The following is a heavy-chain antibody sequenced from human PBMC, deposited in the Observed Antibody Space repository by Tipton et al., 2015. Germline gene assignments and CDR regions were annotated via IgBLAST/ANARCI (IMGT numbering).Heavy chain of an antibody. V-gene: IGHV4-59*01. J-gene: IGHJ3*02. D-gene: IGHD5-24*01. Sequence: TLSLTCSVSGDSINRYYWSWIRQPPGKGLECIGYIYYTGSTHYNPSLKSRVTISVDTSKSQFFLKLSSVTAADTGVYYCARGRGWLPTSVFDTWGQGTMVTVS. CDR1: GDSINRYY. CDR2: IYYTGST. CDR3: ARGRGWLPTSVFDT.